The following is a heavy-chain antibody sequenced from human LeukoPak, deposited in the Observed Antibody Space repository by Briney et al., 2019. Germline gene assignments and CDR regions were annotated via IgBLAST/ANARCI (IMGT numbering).Heavy chain of an antibody. CDR1: GGSISSSSYY. D-gene: IGHD6-13*01. CDR3: AREFRSIAAAGTFYYYYMDV. Sequence: SETLSLTCTVSGGSISSSSYYWGWIRQPPGKGLEWIGSIYYSGSAYYNPSLKSRVTISVDTSKNQFSLKLSSVTAADTAVYYCAREFRSIAAAGTFYYYYMDVWGKGTTVPVSS. V-gene: IGHV4-39*07. J-gene: IGHJ6*03. CDR2: IYYSGSA.